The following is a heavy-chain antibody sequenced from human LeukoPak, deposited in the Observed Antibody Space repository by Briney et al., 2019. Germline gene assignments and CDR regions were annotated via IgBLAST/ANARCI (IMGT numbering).Heavy chain of an antibody. V-gene: IGHV3-23*01. CDR2: ISGSGGST. Sequence: PAGSLTLSCAASGFTFSSYALSWVRQAPGKGLEWVSAISGSGGSTYYADSVKGRFTISRDNSKNTLYLQMNSLRAEDTAVYYCAKYTDGYSHYWGQGTLVTVSS. J-gene: IGHJ4*02. CDR1: GFTFSSYA. CDR3: AKYTDGYSHY. D-gene: IGHD5-24*01.